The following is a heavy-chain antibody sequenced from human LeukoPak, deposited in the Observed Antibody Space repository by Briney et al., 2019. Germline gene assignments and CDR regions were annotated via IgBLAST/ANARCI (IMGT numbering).Heavy chain of an antibody. V-gene: IGHV4-59*01. CDR3: AAERITIFGVGTYFDY. CDR2: IYYSGST. J-gene: IGHJ4*02. D-gene: IGHD3-3*01. Sequence: SETLSLTCTVSGGSISSYNWSWIRQPPGKGLEWIGYIYYSGSTNYNPSLKSRVTISVDTSKNQFSLKLSSVTAADTAVYYCAAERITIFGVGTYFDYWGQGTLVTVSS. CDR1: GGSISSYN.